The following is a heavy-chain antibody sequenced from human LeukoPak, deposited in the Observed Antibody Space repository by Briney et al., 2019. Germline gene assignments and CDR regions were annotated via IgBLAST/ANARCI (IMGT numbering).Heavy chain of an antibody. CDR2: INTDGSTT. CDR3: VKNRGEDY. Sequence: GGSLRLSCAASGFTFSSSRMLWVRQTPGKGLVWVSNINTDGSTTNYADSVKGRFTISRDNAKNTLFLQMNSLRAEDTAIYYCVKNRGEDYWGQGTLVTVSS. D-gene: IGHD1-14*01. J-gene: IGHJ4*02. V-gene: IGHV3-74*01. CDR1: GFTFSSSR.